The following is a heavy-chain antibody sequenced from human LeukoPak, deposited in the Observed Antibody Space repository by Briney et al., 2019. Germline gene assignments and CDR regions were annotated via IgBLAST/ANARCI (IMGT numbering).Heavy chain of an antibody. D-gene: IGHD2-15*01. J-gene: IGHJ4*02. CDR2: IYRRGST. V-gene: IGHV3-53*01. CDR1: GFTVSPNY. CDR3: ASASCSGSSCYSGYFDY. Sequence: GGSLRLSCAASGFTVSPNYMSWVRQAPGKGLEWVSVIYRRGSTYYADSVRDRFTISRDNSKNTLYLQMNSLRAEDTAVYYCASASCSGSSCYSGYFDYWGQGTLVTVSS.